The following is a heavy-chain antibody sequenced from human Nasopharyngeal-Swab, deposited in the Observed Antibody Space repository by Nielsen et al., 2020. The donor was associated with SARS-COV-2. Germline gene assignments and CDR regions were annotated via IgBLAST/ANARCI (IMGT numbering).Heavy chain of an antibody. V-gene: IGHV4-39*01. D-gene: IGHD1-26*01. Sequence: RQAPGKGLEWIGSIYYSGSTYYNPSLKSRVTISVDTSKNQFSLKLSSVTAADTAVYYCASQGSGSYYLLYYYCGMDVWGQGTTVTVSS. CDR3: ASQGSGSYYLLYYYCGMDV. J-gene: IGHJ6*02. CDR2: IYYSGST.